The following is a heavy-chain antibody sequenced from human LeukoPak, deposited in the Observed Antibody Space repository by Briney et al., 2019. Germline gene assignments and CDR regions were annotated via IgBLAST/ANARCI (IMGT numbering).Heavy chain of an antibody. CDR3: ARGDYFDY. Sequence: GGSLSLSCAASGFTISGSWMHWVRQAPGQGLVWVSRIKSDGSTTSHADSVKGRFTISRDNTKNTLYLQMNSLRVEDTAVYYCARGDYFDYWGQGTLVTVPS. CDR2: IKSDGSTT. J-gene: IGHJ4*02. CDR1: GFTISGSW. V-gene: IGHV3-74*01.